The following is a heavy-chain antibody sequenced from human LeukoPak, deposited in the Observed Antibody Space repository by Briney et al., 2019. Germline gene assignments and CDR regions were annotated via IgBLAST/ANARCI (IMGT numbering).Heavy chain of an antibody. V-gene: IGHV1-3*01. Sequence: KFQGRVTITRDTSASTAYMELSSLRSEDTAVYYCARAGDYLVRDFQVYYWGQGTLVTVSS. D-gene: IGHD3-10*01. J-gene: IGHJ4*02. CDR3: ARAGDYLVRDFQVYY.